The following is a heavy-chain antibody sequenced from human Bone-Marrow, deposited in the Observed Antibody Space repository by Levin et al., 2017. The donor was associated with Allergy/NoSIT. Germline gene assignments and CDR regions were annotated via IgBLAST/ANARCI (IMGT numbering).Heavy chain of an antibody. D-gene: IGHD3-10*01. CDR1: GGSISSSNW. V-gene: IGHV4-4*02. CDR2: IYHSGST. CDR3: ASSHMVQGVIIPGGYAFDI. J-gene: IGHJ3*02. Sequence: SETLSLTCAVSGGSISSSNWWSWVRQPPGKGLEWIGEIYHSGSTNYNPSLKSRVTISVDKSKNQFSLKLSSVTAADTAVYYCASSHMVQGVIIPGGYAFDIWGQGTMVTVSS.